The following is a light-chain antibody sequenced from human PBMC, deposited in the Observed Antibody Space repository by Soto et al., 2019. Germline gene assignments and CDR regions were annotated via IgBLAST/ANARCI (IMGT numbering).Light chain of an antibody. CDR2: DES. CDR1: QSVGSK. V-gene: IGKV3-15*01. CDR3: QQYNNWPPLT. Sequence: ETVMTQSPATLSVSPGDRATLSCGASQSVGSKLAWYQKKPGQAPRLIIYDESTRATGISARFSGRGSGTEFTLTISSLQSEDFAVYYCQQYNNWPPLTLGGGTKVEIK. J-gene: IGKJ4*02.